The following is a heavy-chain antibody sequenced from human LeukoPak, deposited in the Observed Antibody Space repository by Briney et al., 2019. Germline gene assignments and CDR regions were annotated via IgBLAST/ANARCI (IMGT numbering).Heavy chain of an antibody. CDR1: GGSISSTHSH. Sequence: PLETLTLTCTVSGGSISSTHSHWGWIRQPPGHGPEWYGSIYFSVSTYYNPSLKSRVTISVDASKHQSSLKLSSVTGADTAVYYCAGWLAAAGTDYFDYWGQGTAVTVSS. J-gene: IGHJ4*02. V-gene: IGHV4-39*01. CDR2: IYFSVST. CDR3: AGWLAAAGTDYFDY. D-gene: IGHD6-13*01.